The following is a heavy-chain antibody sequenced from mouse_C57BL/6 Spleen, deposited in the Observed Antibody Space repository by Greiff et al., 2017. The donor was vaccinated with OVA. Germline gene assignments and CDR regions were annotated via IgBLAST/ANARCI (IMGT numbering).Heavy chain of an antibody. CDR2: IHPTSGST. V-gene: IGHV1-64*01. CDR3: ARGGQKAQASDWFAY. CDR1: GYTFTSYW. Sequence: VQLQQPGAELVKPGASVKLSCKASGYTFTSYWMHWVKQRPGQGLEWIGMIHPTSGSTNYNEKFKSKATLTVDKSSSTDYMQFSSMTLEDSAVYYCARGGQKAQASDWFAYGGQGTLVTVSA. J-gene: IGHJ3*01. D-gene: IGHD3-2*02.